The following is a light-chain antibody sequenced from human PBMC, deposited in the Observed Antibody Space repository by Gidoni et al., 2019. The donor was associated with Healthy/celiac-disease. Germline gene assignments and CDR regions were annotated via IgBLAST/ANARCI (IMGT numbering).Light chain of an antibody. J-gene: IGKJ1*01. Sequence: EIVWTQSPATLSLSPGERATLSCRASQSVSSYLAWYQQKPGQAHRLLIYDASNRATGIPARFSGSGSGTDFTLTISSLEPEDFAVYYCQQRSNWWTFGQGTKVEIK. V-gene: IGKV3-11*01. CDR2: DAS. CDR3: QQRSNWWT. CDR1: QSVSSY.